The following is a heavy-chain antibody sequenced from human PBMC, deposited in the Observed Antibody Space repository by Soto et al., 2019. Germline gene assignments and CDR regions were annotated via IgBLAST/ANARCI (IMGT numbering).Heavy chain of an antibody. J-gene: IGHJ6*02. CDR3: ARSALPSIAAAGRVSTYYYYYGMDV. CDR2: IIPIFGTA. D-gene: IGHD6-13*01. V-gene: IGHV1-69*13. CDR1: GGTFSSYA. Sequence: SVKVSCKASGGTFSSYAISWVRQAPGQGLEWMGGIIPIFGTANYAQKFQGIVTITADESTSTAYMELSSLRSEDTAVYYCARSALPSIAAAGRVSTYYYYYGMDVWGQGTTVTVSS.